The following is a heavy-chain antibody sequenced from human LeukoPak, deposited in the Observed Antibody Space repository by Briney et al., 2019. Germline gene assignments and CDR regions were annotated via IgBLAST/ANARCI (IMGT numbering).Heavy chain of an antibody. D-gene: IGHD3-22*01. J-gene: IGHJ4*02. CDR3: ASGGTAVVMALTYYFDT. V-gene: IGHV4-38-2*01. CDR1: GYSISSGYY. Sequence: SETLSLTCAVSGYSISSGYYWGWIRQPPGKGLEWIGSIYHTGSTYYNPSLQSRVTISLDSPKNQFSLKLTSVTAADTAVYYCASGGTAVVMALTYYFDTWGQGTPVTVSS. CDR2: IYHTGST.